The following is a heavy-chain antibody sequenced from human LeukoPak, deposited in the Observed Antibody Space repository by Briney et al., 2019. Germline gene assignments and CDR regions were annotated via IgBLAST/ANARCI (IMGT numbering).Heavy chain of an antibody. D-gene: IGHD2-2*01. CDR1: GFTFSSYA. J-gene: IGHJ4*02. CDR3: AKGVREVPVHFDY. Sequence: GGSLRLSCAASGFTFSSYAMSWVRQAPGKGLEWVSAISGSGGSTYYADSVKGRFTISRDNTKNTLYLQMNSLRAEDTAVYYCAKGVREVPVHFDYWGQGTLVTVSS. V-gene: IGHV3-23*01. CDR2: ISGSGGST.